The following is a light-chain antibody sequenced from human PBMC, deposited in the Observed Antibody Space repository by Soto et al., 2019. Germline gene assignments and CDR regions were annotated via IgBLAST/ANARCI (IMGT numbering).Light chain of an antibody. CDR2: DDS. Sequence: SYELTQPPSVSVAPGQTARITCGGSNIGSKSVHWYQQKPGQAPVLVVYDDSDRPSGIPERFSGSNSGNTATLTISRVEAGDEADYYCQVWDSSSAHPGVFGGGTKLTVL. J-gene: IGLJ3*02. CDR1: NIGSKS. CDR3: QVWDSSSAHPGV. V-gene: IGLV3-21*02.